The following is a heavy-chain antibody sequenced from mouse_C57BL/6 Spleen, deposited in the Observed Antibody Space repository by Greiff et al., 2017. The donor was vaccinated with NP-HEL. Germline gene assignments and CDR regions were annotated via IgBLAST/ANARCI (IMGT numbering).Heavy chain of an antibody. CDR3: ARITTVGLYFDY. V-gene: IGHV1-50*01. Sequence: QVQLQQPGAELVKPGASVKLSCKASGYTFTSYWMQWVKQRPGQGLEWIGEIDPSDSYTNYNQKFKGKATLTVDTSSSTAYMQLSSLTSEDSAVYYCARITTVGLYFDYWGQGTTLTVSS. CDR2: IDPSDSYT. J-gene: IGHJ2*01. CDR1: GYTFTSYW. D-gene: IGHD1-1*01.